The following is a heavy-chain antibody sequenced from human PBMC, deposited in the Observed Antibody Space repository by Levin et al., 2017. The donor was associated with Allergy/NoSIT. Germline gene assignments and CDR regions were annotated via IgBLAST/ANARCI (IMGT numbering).Heavy chain of an antibody. Sequence: SETLSLTCTVSGGSISSSSYYWGWIRQPPGKGLEWIGSIYYSGSTYYNPSLKSRVTISVDTSKNQFSLKLSSVTAADTAVYYCARRLRCGGDCWGYWGQGTLVTVSS. V-gene: IGHV4-39*01. CDR2: IYYSGST. CDR3: ARRLRCGGDCWGY. J-gene: IGHJ4*02. D-gene: IGHD2-21*02. CDR1: GGSISSSSYY.